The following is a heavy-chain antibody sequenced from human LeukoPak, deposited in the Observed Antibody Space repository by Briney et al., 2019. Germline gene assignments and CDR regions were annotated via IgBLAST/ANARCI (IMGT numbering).Heavy chain of an antibody. J-gene: IGHJ4*02. V-gene: IGHV3-23*01. Sequence: GGSLRLSCAASGFPFSSFAMSWVRQAPGKGLEWVSTISGGGGSTYYADSVRGRFTISRDNSENTLYLQMNSLSADDTAVYYCAKGFSTTGYYQFDYWGRGTLVTVSS. D-gene: IGHD3-9*01. CDR2: ISGGGGST. CDR1: GFPFSSFA. CDR3: AKGFSTTGYYQFDY.